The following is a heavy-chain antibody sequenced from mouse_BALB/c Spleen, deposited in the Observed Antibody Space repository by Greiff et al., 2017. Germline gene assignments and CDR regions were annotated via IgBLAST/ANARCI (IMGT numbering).Heavy chain of an antibody. CDR2: IDPANGNT. CDR3: APNYGSSYNYFDY. V-gene: IGHV14-3*02. Sequence: VQLQQSGAELVKPGASVKLSCTASGFNIKDTYMHWVKQRPEQGLEWIGRIDPANGNTKYDPKFQGKATITADTSSNTAYLQLSSLTSEDTAVYYCAPNYGSSYNYFDYWGQGTTLTVSS. J-gene: IGHJ2*01. D-gene: IGHD1-1*01. CDR1: GFNIKDTY.